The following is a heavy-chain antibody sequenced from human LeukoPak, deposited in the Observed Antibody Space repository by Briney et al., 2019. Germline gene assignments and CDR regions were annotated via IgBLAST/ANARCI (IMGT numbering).Heavy chain of an antibody. CDR1: GGSISSSNW. J-gene: IGHJ4*02. V-gene: IGHV4-4*02. D-gene: IGHD6-13*01. CDR3: ARIGIAAAGTVY. CDR2: IYHSGST. Sequence: KSSETLSLTCAVSGGSISSSNWWSWVRQPPGKGLEWIGEIYHSGSTNYNPSLKSRVTISVDTSKNQFSLKLSSVTAADTAVYYCARIGIAAAGTVYWGQGTLVTVSS.